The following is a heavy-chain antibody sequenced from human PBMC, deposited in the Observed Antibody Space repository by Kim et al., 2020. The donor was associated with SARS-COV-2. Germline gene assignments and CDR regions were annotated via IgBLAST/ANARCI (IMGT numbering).Heavy chain of an antibody. J-gene: IGHJ5*02. CDR1: GFTFSSSP. Sequence: GGSLRLSCAASGFTFSSSPMIWVRQAPGKGLEWVAVISYDGRHHYYADSVKGRFTFSRDNSKNTLYLQMNSLVAEDTAVYYCARAALLGPTYWFDPWSRGTRVTVST. V-gene: IGHV3-30-3*01. CDR2: ISYDGRHH. D-gene: IGHD1-26*01. CDR3: ARAALLGPTYWFDP.